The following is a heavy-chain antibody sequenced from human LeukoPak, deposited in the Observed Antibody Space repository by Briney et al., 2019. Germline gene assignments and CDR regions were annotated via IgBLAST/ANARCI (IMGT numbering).Heavy chain of an antibody. J-gene: IGHJ3*02. D-gene: IGHD5-18*01. CDR3: ARLWGGGYSYGCAFGI. Sequence: SQTLSLTCTVSGGSISSGSYYWSWIRQPAGKGLEWIGRIYTSGSTNYNPSLKSRVTISVDTSKNPLALKLSSVTAAAPSVYYCARLWGGGYSYGCAFGIWGQGTMVTVSS. CDR2: IYTSGST. V-gene: IGHV4-61*02. CDR1: GGSISSGSYY.